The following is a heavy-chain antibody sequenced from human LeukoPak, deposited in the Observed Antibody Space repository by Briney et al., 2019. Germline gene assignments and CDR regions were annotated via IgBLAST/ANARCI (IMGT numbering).Heavy chain of an antibody. D-gene: IGHD1-26*01. Sequence: EASVKVSCKASGYTFTSYGISWVRQAPGQGLEWMGWISAYNGNTNYAQKLQGRVTMTTDTSTSTAYMELRSLRSGDTAVYYCARGSGSYYVLPFDYWGQGTLVTVSS. V-gene: IGHV1-18*01. J-gene: IGHJ4*02. CDR2: ISAYNGNT. CDR3: ARGSGSYYVLPFDY. CDR1: GYTFTSYG.